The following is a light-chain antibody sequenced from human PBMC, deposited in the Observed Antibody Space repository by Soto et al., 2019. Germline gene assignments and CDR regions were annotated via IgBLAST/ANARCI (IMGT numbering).Light chain of an antibody. Sequence: DIQMTQSPPSLSASVGDRVTITCRASHNINNYVHWFQQRPGKAPNLLIYAASTLESGVPSRFSGSGSGTDFNLTISSLQPEDFATYYCQQSYSTPAFGQGTKVDVK. CDR2: AAS. V-gene: IGKV1-39*01. CDR3: QQSYSTPA. J-gene: IGKJ1*01. CDR1: HNINNY.